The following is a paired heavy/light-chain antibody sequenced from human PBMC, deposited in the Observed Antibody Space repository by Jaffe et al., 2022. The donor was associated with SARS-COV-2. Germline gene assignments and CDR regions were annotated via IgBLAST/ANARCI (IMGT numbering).Light chain of an antibody. CDR3: QQYHDWPRYT. Sequence: IAMTQSPATLSVSPGERVTLSCRASQSVGSSLAWYQQKPGQAPRLLIFGSSSRATGIPDRFSGSGSGAEFTLTIRSLQSEDFAVYYCQQYHDWPRYTFGQGTKLEIK. CDR2: GSS. V-gene: IGKV3-15*01. CDR1: QSVGSS. J-gene: IGKJ2*01.
Heavy chain of an antibody. Sequence: QVQLVQSGAEVKKPGASVKVSCRAFGYTFATYGINWVRQAPGQGLEWMGWISAYSGDTRYAEKFQGRVTMTTDPSLKTAYMDLRSLRSDDTAVYYCARDQFDYLESSDEGGGFDYWGQGVRVTVSS. CDR2: ISAYSGDT. D-gene: IGHD3-22*01. V-gene: IGHV1-18*01. CDR1: GYTFATYG. J-gene: IGHJ4*02. CDR3: ARDQFDYLESSDEGGGFDY.